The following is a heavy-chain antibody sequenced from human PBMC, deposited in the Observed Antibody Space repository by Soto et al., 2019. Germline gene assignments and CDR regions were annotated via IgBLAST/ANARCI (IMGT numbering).Heavy chain of an antibody. D-gene: IGHD4-4*01. CDR1: RYTFISYD. Sequence: ASVKVSCKASRYTFISYDINWVRQATGQGLEWMGWMNPKSSNTGYAQNFQGRVTMTRNTSISTAYMELSSLRSEDTAVYYCTRSPSWETTVTPYYFDHWGQGTLVTVSS. J-gene: IGHJ4*02. V-gene: IGHV1-8*01. CDR2: MNPKSSNT. CDR3: TRSPSWETTVTPYYFDH.